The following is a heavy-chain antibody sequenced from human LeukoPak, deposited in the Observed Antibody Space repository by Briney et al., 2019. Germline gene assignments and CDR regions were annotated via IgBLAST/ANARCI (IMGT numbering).Heavy chain of an antibody. Sequence: SETQSLTCTVSGGSISSYYWSWIRQPAGNGLEWIGRIYTSGSTNDNPSLKSRVTMSVDTSKNQFSLKLSSVTAADTAVYYCARVSHVVFAFDIWGQGTMVTVSS. V-gene: IGHV4-4*07. J-gene: IGHJ3*02. CDR3: ARVSHVVFAFDI. CDR1: GGSISSYY. D-gene: IGHD2-8*02. CDR2: IYTSGST.